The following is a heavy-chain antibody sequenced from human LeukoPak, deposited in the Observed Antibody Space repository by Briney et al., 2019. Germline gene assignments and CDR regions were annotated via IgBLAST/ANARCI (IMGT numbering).Heavy chain of an antibody. D-gene: IGHD2-21*01. V-gene: IGHV3-74*03. J-gene: IGHJ4*02. Sequence: RGSLRLSCAAPGYTFCNHWMHWVPNTPGKGLVWVSRINERGRDTMYADSVKGRFTLSRDNANNTVYLQMNSLRAEDTGVYYCVRDEALWRLDYWGQGTLVTVSS. CDR1: GYTFCNHW. CDR3: VRDEALWRLDY. CDR2: INERGRDT.